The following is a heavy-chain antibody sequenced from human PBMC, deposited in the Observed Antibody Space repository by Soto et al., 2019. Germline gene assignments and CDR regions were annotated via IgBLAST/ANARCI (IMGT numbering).Heavy chain of an antibody. CDR3: ARDMDSISYYFDS. D-gene: IGHD6-6*01. CDR2: IYSGGST. V-gene: IGHV3-53*01. Sequence: GGSLRLSCAASGFTVSSNYMSWVRQAPGKGLEWVSVIYSGGSTYYADSVKGRFTISRDNSKNTLYLQMNSLRAEDPAVYYCARDMDSISYYFDSWGQGPLVTVSS. CDR1: GFTVSSNY. J-gene: IGHJ4*02.